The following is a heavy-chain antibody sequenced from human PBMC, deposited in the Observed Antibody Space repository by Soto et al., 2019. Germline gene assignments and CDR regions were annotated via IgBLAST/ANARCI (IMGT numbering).Heavy chain of an antibody. D-gene: IGHD2-21*02. CDR3: ATAGRRSCGDDCYLDY. V-gene: IGHV1-2*04. Sequence: ASVKVSCKASGYTFSDFYISWVRQAPGQGLEWMGWINPNSGDTNYAQKFKGWVTMTKDTSINTAYMELTRLGPDDTAMYFCATAGRRSCGDDCYLDYWGQGSPVTVS. J-gene: IGHJ4*02. CDR2: INPNSGDT. CDR1: GYTFSDFY.